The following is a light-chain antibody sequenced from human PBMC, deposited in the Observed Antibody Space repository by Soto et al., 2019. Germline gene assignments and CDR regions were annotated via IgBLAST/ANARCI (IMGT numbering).Light chain of an antibody. V-gene: IGKV3-20*01. CDR2: GAS. CDR1: QNVGSAY. J-gene: IGKJ5*01. Sequence: IVLTQSPGTLSLSPDERATLSCRASQNVGSAYLTWYLQKPGQPPRLLIYGASTRATGIPDRFSGSGSGTDFTLTISRLEPEDIGVYYCQQYGTAPLTFGGGTRLEIK. CDR3: QQYGTAPLT.